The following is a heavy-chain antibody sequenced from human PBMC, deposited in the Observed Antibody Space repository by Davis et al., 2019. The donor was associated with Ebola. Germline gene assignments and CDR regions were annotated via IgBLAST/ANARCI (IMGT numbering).Heavy chain of an antibody. D-gene: IGHD4-11*01. V-gene: IGHV3-66*01. CDR3: ARDPNDYRYYYYYYGMDV. CDR2: IYSGGST. Sequence: GGSLRLSCAASGFTVSSNYMSWVRQAPGKGLEWVSVIYSGGSTYYADSVKGRFTISRDNSKNTLYLQMNSLRAEDTAVYYCARDPNDYRYYYYYYGMDVWGQGTTVTVSS. CDR1: GFTVSSNY. J-gene: IGHJ6*02.